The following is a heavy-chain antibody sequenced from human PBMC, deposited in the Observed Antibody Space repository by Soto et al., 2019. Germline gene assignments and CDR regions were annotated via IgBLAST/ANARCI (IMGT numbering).Heavy chain of an antibody. Sequence: QVQLVESGGGVVQPGRSLRLSCAASGFTFSSYAMHWVRQAPGKGLEWVAVISYDGSNKYYADSVKGRFTISRDNSKNTLYLQMNSLRAEDTAVYYCARNQYYYDSSGYSPFDYWGQGTLVTVSS. CDR1: GFTFSSYA. CDR3: ARNQYYYDSSGYSPFDY. D-gene: IGHD3-22*01. J-gene: IGHJ4*02. V-gene: IGHV3-30-3*01. CDR2: ISYDGSNK.